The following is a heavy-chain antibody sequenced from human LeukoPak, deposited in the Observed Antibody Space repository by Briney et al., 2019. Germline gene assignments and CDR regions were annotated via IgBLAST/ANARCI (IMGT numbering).Heavy chain of an antibody. D-gene: IGHD3-10*01. J-gene: IGHJ4*02. CDR1: GGSFSGYY. Sequence: SETLSLTCAVYGGSFSGYYWSWIRQPPGKGLEWIGEINHSGSTNYNPSLKSRVTISVDTSKNQFSLKLSSVTAADTAVYYCARHLKSYYYGSGSYPFYWGQGTLVTVSS. CDR3: ARHLKSYYYGSGSYPFY. CDR2: INHSGST. V-gene: IGHV4-34*01.